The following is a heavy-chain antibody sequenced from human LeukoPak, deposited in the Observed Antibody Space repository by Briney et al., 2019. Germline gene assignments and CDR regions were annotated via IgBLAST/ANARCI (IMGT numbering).Heavy chain of an antibody. CDR1: VFTFRIYV. V-gene: IGHV3-23*01. D-gene: IGHD6-19*01. J-gene: IGHJ4*02. CDR3: AKFRADSSGWPFDY. Sequence: GWALRLSCAASVFTFRIYVMSWVRQAPGKGVEWVSSISGTSGNTYYADSVKGRFAISRDNSKDTLYLQMNSLRAEDTAIYYCAKFRADSSGWPFDYWGQGTLVTVSS. CDR2: ISGTSGNT.